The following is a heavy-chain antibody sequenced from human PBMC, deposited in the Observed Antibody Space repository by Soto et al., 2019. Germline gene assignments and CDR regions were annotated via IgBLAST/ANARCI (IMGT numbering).Heavy chain of an antibody. J-gene: IGHJ4*02. Sequence: ASVKVSCKASGYTFTDYGFSWVLQAPGQGLEGMGWISGYSGDTDYAQILQGRITLTTDTSTSTAYMELRSLTSDDTAVYYCARVRATRPFDFWGLGTLVTVSS. D-gene: IGHD1-26*01. CDR3: ARVRATRPFDF. V-gene: IGHV1-18*04. CDR1: GYTFTDYG. CDR2: ISGYSGDT.